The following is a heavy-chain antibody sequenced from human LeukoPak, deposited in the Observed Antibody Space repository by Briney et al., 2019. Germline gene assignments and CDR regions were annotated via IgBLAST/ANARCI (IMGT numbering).Heavy chain of an antibody. CDR3: ARARVPIAVAGLYYFDY. Sequence: GASVKVSCRASGYSFTAYYIHWLRQAPGQGPEWMGWITPDSGSSHYAQKFQGRVTMTRDTSGNSAYMDLTRLKSDDTAVYYCARARVPIAVAGLYYFDYWGQGTLVTVSS. V-gene: IGHV1-2*02. D-gene: IGHD6-19*01. CDR1: GYSFTAYY. J-gene: IGHJ4*02. CDR2: ITPDSGSS.